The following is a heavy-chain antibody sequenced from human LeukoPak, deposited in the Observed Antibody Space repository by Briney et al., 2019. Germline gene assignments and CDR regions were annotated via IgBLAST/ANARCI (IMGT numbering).Heavy chain of an antibody. CDR3: ASARPSSSSWGAFDI. J-gene: IGHJ3*02. CDR1: GGSINSDY. CDR2: IYYSGST. V-gene: IGHV4-59*01. Sequence: SETLSLTCSVSGGSINSDYWSWVRQPPGKGLEWIGYIYYSGSTNYNPSLKSRVTISVDTSKNQFSLKLSSVTAADTAVYYCASARPSSSSWGAFDIWGQGTMVTVSS. D-gene: IGHD6-6*01.